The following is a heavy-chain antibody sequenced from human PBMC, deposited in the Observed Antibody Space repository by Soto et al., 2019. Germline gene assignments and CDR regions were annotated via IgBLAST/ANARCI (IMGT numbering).Heavy chain of an antibody. V-gene: IGHV1-8*01. D-gene: IGHD6-19*01. J-gene: IGHJ4*02. CDR1: GYTFTSYD. CDR2: MNPNSGNT. CDR3: ARERGASSPFDY. Sequence: QVQLVQSGAEVKKPGASVKVSCKASGYTFTSYDINWVRQATGQGLEWMGWMNPNSGNTGYAQKFQGRVTMIRYTSISTAYMALSSLRSEDTAVYYCARERGASSPFDYWGQGTLVTVSS.